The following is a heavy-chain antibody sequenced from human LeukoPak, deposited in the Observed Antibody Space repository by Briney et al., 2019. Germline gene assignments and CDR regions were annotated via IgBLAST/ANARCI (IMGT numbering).Heavy chain of an antibody. D-gene: IGHD1-26*01. J-gene: IGHJ4*02. CDR3: ARGVGATYY. CDR1: GGSFSGYY. V-gene: IGHV4-34*01. CDR2: INHSGST. Sequence: SETLSLTCAVYGGSFSGYYWSWIRQPPGKGLVWIGEINHSGSTNYNPSLKSRVAISVDTSKNQFSLKLSSVTAADTAVYYCARGVGATYYSGQGTLVTVSS.